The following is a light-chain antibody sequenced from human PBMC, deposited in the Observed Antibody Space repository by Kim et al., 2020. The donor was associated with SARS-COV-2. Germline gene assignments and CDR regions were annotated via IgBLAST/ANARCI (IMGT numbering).Light chain of an antibody. CDR3: APWDDNLNGPV. Sequence: ELTQPPSASGTPGQRVTISCSGSSSNIGSNPVNWYRQVPGTAPKLLIYSNNQRPSGVPDRFSGSASGTPASLTISGLQSEDEADYYCAPWDDNLNGPVFGGGTQLTVL. CDR2: SNN. CDR1: SSNIGSNP. V-gene: IGLV1-44*01. J-gene: IGLJ2*01.